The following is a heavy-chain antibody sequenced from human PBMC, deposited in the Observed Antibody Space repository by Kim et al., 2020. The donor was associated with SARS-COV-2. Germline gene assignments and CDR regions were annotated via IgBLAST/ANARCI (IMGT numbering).Heavy chain of an antibody. CDR1: GFTFGDFA. J-gene: IGHJ5*02. D-gene: IGHD4-17*01. V-gene: IGHV3-9*01. CDR2: INCNSGSI. CDR3: TKYRYPDYYNWFDP. Sequence: GGSLRLSCAASGFTFGDFAMHWVRQAPGKGLEWVSGINCNSGSIGYADSVRGRFTISRDNAKNSLYLQMNSLRAEDTALYYCTKYRYPDYYNWFDPWGQGALVTVSS.